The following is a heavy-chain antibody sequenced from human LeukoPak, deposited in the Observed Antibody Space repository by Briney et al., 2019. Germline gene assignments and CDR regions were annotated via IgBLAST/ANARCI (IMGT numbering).Heavy chain of an antibody. V-gene: IGHV3-23*01. D-gene: IGHD3-9*01. J-gene: IGHJ4*02. CDR1: GLTFSGHA. CDR2: ISGSGGRT. Sequence: GGSLRLSCVVSGLTFSGHAMSWVRQAPGKGLGWVSTISGSGGRTYYGDSVRGRFTVSRDNSKNTLYLQMNSLRAEDTALYYCADARDYDIVTGHYREEFDYWGQGTLVTV. CDR3: ADARDYDIVTGHYREEFDY.